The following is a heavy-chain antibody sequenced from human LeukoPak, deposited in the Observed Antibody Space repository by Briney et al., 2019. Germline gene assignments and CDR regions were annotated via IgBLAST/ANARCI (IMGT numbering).Heavy chain of an antibody. CDR3: ARELRAAAARYGANWFDP. CDR1: GGSFSGYY. J-gene: IGHJ5*02. Sequence: SETLSLTCAVYGGSFSGYYWSWIRQPPGKGLEWIGEINHSGSTNYNPSLKSRVTISVDTSKNQFSLKLSSVTAADTAVYYCARELRAAAARYGANWFDPWGQGTLVTVPS. D-gene: IGHD6-13*01. V-gene: IGHV4-34*01. CDR2: INHSGST.